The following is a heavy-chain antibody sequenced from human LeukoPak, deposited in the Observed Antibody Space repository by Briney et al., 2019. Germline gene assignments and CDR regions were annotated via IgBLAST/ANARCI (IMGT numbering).Heavy chain of an antibody. CDR2: ISSSSSYI. J-gene: IGHJ4*02. CDR3: ARDSGEYYDFWSGYSRPDY. Sequence: GGSLRLSCAASGFTFSSYSMNWVRQAPGKGLEWVSSISSSSSYIYYADSVKGRFTISRDNAKNSLYLQMNGLRAEDTAVYYCARDSGEYYDFWSGYSRPDYWGQGTLVTVSS. D-gene: IGHD3-3*01. V-gene: IGHV3-21*01. CDR1: GFTFSSYS.